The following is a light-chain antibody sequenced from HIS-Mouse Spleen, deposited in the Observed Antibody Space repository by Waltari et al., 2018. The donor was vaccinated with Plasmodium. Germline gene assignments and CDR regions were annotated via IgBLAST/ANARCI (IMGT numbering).Light chain of an antibody. J-gene: IGKJ1*01. CDR2: KAS. CDR3: QQYNSYSWT. CDR1: QSISSR. V-gene: IGKV1-5*03. Sequence: DIQMTQSPSTLSASVGARVTITCRASQSISSRLAWYQQKPGKAPKLLIYKASSLESGVPSRFSGSGSGTEFTLTISSRQPDDFATYYCQQYNSYSWTFGQGTKVEIK.